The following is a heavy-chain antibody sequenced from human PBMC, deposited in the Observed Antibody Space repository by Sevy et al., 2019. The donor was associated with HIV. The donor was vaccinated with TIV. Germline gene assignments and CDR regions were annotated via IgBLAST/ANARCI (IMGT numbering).Heavy chain of an antibody. CDR2: IFYSGST. Sequence: SETLSLTCTVSGGSISSGDYYWSWIRQPPGKGLEWIGYIFYSGSTYFNPSLKSRFTISLDTSKSQFSLRLSSVTAADPAVFYCARQRASSGYFYFDSWGQGTLVTVSS. J-gene: IGHJ4*02. CDR3: ARQRASSGYFYFDS. CDR1: GGSISSGDYY. V-gene: IGHV4-30-4*01. D-gene: IGHD3-22*01.